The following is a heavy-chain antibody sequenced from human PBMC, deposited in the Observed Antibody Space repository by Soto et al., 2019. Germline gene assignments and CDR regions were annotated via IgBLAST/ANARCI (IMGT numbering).Heavy chain of an antibody. D-gene: IGHD3-22*01. V-gene: IGHV4-39*01. CDR2: IYYSGST. Sequence: SETLSLTCTDSGGSISSSSYYWGWIRQPPGKGLEWIGSIYYSGSTYYNPSLKSRVTISVDTSKNQFSLKLSSVTAADTAVYYCARWRGVISYYYYGMDVWGQGTTVTVSS. CDR1: GGSISSSSYY. CDR3: ARWRGVISYYYYGMDV. J-gene: IGHJ6*02.